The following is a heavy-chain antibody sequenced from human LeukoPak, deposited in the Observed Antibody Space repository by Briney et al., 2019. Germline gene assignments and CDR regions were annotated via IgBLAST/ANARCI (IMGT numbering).Heavy chain of an antibody. CDR1: GGSFSGYY. CDR3: ARNYYDSSGQPFDY. V-gene: IGHV4-34*01. D-gene: IGHD3-22*01. J-gene: IGHJ4*02. CDR2: INHSGST. Sequence: PSETLSLTCAVYGGSFSGYYWSWIRQPPGKGLEWIGEINHSGSTNYNPSLKSRVTISVDTSKNQFSLKLSSVTAADTAVYYCARNYYDSSGQPFDYWGQGTLVTVSS.